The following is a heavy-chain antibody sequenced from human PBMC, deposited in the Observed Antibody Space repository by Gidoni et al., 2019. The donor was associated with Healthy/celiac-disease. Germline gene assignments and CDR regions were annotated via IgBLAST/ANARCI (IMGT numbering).Heavy chain of an antibody. D-gene: IGHD1-26*01. V-gene: IGHV3-15*01. CDR2: IKRKADGGTT. J-gene: IGHJ6*02. Sequence: ELQLVESVGRLVTPGRSRSLSCAAFGFSSSNVLMTCARKAQGKGLEWVGRIKRKADGGTTNNAAAVKSRLNISRDNSKNTLYIQMNSLKTEETAVYYCDTPLSESDYELYCYYGMDVWGQGTTVTVSS. CDR1: GFSSSNVL. CDR3: DTPLSESDYELYCYYGMDV.